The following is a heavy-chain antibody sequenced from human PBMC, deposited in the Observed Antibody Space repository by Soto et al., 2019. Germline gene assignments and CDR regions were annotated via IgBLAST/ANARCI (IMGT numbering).Heavy chain of an antibody. CDR2: ISGSGGST. CDR3: AKDRGYDSIGYYGFDY. V-gene: IGHV3-23*01. CDR1: GFTFSSYA. Sequence: EVQLLESGGGLVQPGGSLRLSCAASGFTFSSYAMSWVRQAPGKGLEWVSAISGSGGSTYYADTGKGRFTISRDNSKNTLYLQMNSLRDEDTAVYYCAKDRGYDSIGYYGFDYWGQGTLVTVSS. D-gene: IGHD3-22*01. J-gene: IGHJ4*02.